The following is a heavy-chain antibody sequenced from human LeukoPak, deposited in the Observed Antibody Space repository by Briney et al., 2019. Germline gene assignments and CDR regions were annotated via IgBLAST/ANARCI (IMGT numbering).Heavy chain of an antibody. CDR1: GFTFSSYG. J-gene: IGHJ6*02. V-gene: IGHV3-30*02. CDR3: AKDRGGYNLYYYYGMDV. D-gene: IGHD5-24*01. CDR2: IWYDGTNK. Sequence: GGSLRLSCAASGFTFSSYGMHWVRQAPGKGLEWVAVIWYDGTNKYYADSVKGRFTISRDNSKNTLYLQMNSLRAEDTAVYYCAKDRGGYNLYYYYGMDVWGQGTTVTVSS.